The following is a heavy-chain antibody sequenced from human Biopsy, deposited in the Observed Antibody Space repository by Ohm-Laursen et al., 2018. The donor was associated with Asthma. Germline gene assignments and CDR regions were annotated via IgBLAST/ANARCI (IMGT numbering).Heavy chain of an antibody. V-gene: IGHV1-69*13. CDR3: ARKAGSCISRTCYSLDF. D-gene: IGHD2-2*01. Sequence: SVKVSCKSLGGTFNTYVIGWVRQAPGQGVGWMGGINSVFGTTTYPQKFQDRVTITADDSTSTVYMELSSLRSEDTAVYYCARKAGSCISRTCYSLDFWGQGTLVTVSS. J-gene: IGHJ4*02. CDR2: INSVFGTT. CDR1: GGTFNTYV.